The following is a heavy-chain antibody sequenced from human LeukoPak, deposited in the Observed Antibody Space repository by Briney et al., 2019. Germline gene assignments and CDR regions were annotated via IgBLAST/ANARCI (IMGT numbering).Heavy chain of an antibody. J-gene: IGHJ4*02. Sequence: GGSLRLSCAASGFTFSSYSMNRVRQAPGKGLEWVSSISSSSSYIYYADSVKGRFTISRDNAKNSLYLQMNSLRAKDTAVYYCARDSRSSPFDYWGQGTLVTVSS. CDR3: ARDSRSSPFDY. CDR2: ISSSSSYI. D-gene: IGHD1-26*01. V-gene: IGHV3-21*01. CDR1: GFTFSSYS.